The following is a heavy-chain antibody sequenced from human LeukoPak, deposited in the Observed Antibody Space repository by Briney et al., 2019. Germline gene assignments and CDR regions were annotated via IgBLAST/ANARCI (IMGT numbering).Heavy chain of an antibody. CDR1: GYTFTTYG. CDR3: ARDHSSSCQLFDY. Sequence: ASVKDSCKTSGYTFTTYGISWVRQAPGQGLEWMGWISVYNGNINYAQKFQGRVTMTTDTSTTTAYMELRSLRSDDTAVYYCARDHSSSCQLFDYWGQGTLVTVSS. V-gene: IGHV1-18*01. J-gene: IGHJ4*02. CDR2: ISVYNGNI. D-gene: IGHD6-13*01.